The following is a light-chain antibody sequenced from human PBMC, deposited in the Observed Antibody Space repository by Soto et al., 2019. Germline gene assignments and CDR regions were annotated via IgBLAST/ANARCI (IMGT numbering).Light chain of an antibody. J-gene: IGLJ1*01. Sequence: QSALTQPASVSGSPGQSITISCTGTSSDVGAFKYVSWYQHHPGKAPKLMIYDVSNRSAGVSNRFSGSKSGNTASLTISGLQAEDEADYHCSSYSTSGTYVFGTGTKVTVL. CDR3: SSYSTSGTYV. CDR1: SSDVGAFKY. CDR2: DVS. V-gene: IGLV2-14*03.